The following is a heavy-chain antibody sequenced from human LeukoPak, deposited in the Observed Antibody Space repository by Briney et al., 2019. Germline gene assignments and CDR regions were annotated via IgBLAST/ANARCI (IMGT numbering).Heavy chain of an antibody. CDR1: GFTFSSYS. Sequence: GGSLRLSCAASGFTFSSYSMNWVRQAPGKGLEWVSAISGSGGSTYYADSVKGRFTISRDNSKNTLYLQMNSLRAEDTAVYYCARSGYSNDAFDIWGQGTMVTVSS. CDR2: ISGSGGST. V-gene: IGHV3-23*01. J-gene: IGHJ3*02. D-gene: IGHD3-22*01. CDR3: ARSGYSNDAFDI.